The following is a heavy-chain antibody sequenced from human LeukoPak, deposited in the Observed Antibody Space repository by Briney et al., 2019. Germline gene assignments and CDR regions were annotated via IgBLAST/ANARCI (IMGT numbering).Heavy chain of an antibody. Sequence: ASVKVSCKASGYTFTGYYMHWVRQAPGQGLEWMGWINPNSGGTNYAQKFQGRVTMTRDTSISTAYMELSRLRSDDTAAYYCARDIWFGELLTTDYWGQGTLVTVSS. CDR3: ARDIWFGELLTTDY. D-gene: IGHD3-10*01. CDR2: INPNSGGT. CDR1: GYTFTGYY. V-gene: IGHV1-2*02. J-gene: IGHJ4*02.